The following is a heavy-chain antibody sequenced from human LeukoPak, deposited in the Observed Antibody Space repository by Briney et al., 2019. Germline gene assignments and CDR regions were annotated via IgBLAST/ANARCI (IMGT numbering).Heavy chain of an antibody. J-gene: IGHJ6*03. Sequence: SETLSLTCTVSGGSISSYYWSWIRQPAGKGLEWIGRIYTSGSTNYNPSLKSRVTMSVDTSKNQFSLKLSSVTAADTAVYYCAREMGYDFWSANGYCYMDVWGKGTTVTVSS. V-gene: IGHV4-4*07. CDR2: IYTSGST. CDR1: GGSISSYY. D-gene: IGHD3-3*01. CDR3: AREMGYDFWSANGYCYMDV.